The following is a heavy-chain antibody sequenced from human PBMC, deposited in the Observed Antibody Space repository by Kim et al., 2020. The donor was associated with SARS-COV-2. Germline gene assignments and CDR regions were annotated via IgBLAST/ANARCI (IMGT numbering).Heavy chain of an antibody. J-gene: IGHJ5*02. CDR3: ARGAGTYSGYDSNWFDP. D-gene: IGHD5-12*01. CDR2: IYYSGST. Sequence: SETLSLTCTVSGGSISSGGYYWSWIRQHPGKGLEWIGYIYYSGSTYYNPSLKSRVTISVDTSKNQFSLKLSSVTAADTAVYYCARGAGTYSGYDSNWFDPWGQGTLVTVSS. V-gene: IGHV4-31*03. CDR1: GGSISSGGYY.